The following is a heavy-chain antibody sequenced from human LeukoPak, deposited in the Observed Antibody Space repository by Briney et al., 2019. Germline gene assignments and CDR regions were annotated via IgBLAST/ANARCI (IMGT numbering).Heavy chain of an antibody. CDR3: ATYSTTSGSIDF. D-gene: IGHD6-13*01. CDR2: IKQDGSEK. V-gene: IGHV3-7*01. Sequence: GGSLRLSCAASRFTFTNYWMNWVRQAPGKGLEWVANIKQDGSEKYYVDSVKGRFTISRDNAMNSLYLQMDGLGAEDTAVYFCATYSTTSGSIDFWGQGTLVTVSS. J-gene: IGHJ4*02. CDR1: RFTFTNYW.